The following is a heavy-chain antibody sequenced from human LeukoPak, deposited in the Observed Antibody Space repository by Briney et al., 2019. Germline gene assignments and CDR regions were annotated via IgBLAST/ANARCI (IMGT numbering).Heavy chain of an antibody. D-gene: IGHD3-22*01. Sequence: GGSLRLSCAASGFTVSSNYMSWVRQAPGKGLEWVSVIYSGGSTYYADSVKGRFTISRDNSENTLYLQMNSLRAEDTAVYYCARDGRDRYYYDSSGYYYRDWGQGTLVTVSS. CDR2: IYSGGST. V-gene: IGHV3-66*01. J-gene: IGHJ4*02. CDR3: ARDGRDRYYYDSSGYYYRD. CDR1: GFTVSSNY.